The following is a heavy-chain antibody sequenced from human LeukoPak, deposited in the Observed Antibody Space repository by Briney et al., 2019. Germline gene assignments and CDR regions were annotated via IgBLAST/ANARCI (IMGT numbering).Heavy chain of an antibody. CDR3: ARPLRIAASSHDAFDI. V-gene: IGHV5-51*01. D-gene: IGHD6-6*01. Sequence: GESLKISCKGSGYSFTSYWIGWVRQMPGKGLEWMGIIYPSDSDTRYSPSFQGQVTISADKSISTAYLQWSSLKASDTAMYYCARPLRIAASSHDAFDIWGQGTMVTVSS. J-gene: IGHJ3*02. CDR2: IYPSDSDT. CDR1: GYSFTSYW.